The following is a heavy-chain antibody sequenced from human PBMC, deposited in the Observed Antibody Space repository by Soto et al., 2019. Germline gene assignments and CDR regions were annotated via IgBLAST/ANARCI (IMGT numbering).Heavy chain of an antibody. CDR3: ARDARGSGVFDY. Sequence: QVQLVQSGAEVKKPGASVKVSCKASGYTFTSYAMHWVRQAPGQRLEWMGWINAGNGNTKYSQKYQGRVTITRDTSASTAYMELSSLRSEDTAVYYCARDARGSGVFDYWGQGTLDTVSS. CDR2: INAGNGNT. D-gene: IGHD3-3*01. J-gene: IGHJ4*02. CDR1: GYTFTSYA. V-gene: IGHV1-3*01.